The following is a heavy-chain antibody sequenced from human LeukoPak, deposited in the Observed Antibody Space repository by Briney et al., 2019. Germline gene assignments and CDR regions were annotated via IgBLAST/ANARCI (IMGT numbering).Heavy chain of an antibody. CDR2: IYYSGST. V-gene: IGHV4-30-4*01. Sequence: PSGTLSLTCTVSGGSISNADHYWSWIRQPPGKGLEWIGYIYYSGSTYYNPSLKSRVTISVDTSKNQFSLNLSSVTAADTAVYYCARDNKWLQDYWGQGTLVTVSS. CDR1: GGSISNADHY. J-gene: IGHJ4*02. CDR3: ARDNKWLQDY. D-gene: IGHD3-22*01.